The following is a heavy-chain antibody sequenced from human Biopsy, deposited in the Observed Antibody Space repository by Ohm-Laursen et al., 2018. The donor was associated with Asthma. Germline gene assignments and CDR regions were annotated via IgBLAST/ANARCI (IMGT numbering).Heavy chain of an antibody. CDR1: GGSMSSSSYY. CDR2: ISYTGSA. CDR3: ARHWDWGSFFDY. V-gene: IGHV4-39*01. J-gene: IGHJ4*02. Sequence: PPGTLSLTCTVSGGSMSSSSYYWGWIRQPPGKGLEWMGSISYTGSAYHNPSLKSRVTISVDTPKNHFSLKLSSVTAADTAVYYCARHWDWGSFFDYWGQGTPITVSS. D-gene: IGHD7-27*01.